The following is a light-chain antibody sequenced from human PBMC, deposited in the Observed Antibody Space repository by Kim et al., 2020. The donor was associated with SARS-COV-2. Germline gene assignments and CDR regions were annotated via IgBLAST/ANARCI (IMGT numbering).Light chain of an antibody. V-gene: IGLV3-10*01. CDR1: TLPKKN. CDR2: EDN. Sequence: PGKTARIPRFGNTLPKKNACWYQQKSGPAPVLVIFEDNKRPSGIPERFSGSSSGTMATLTISGAQVEDEADYYCYSTDSSGNQRVFGGGTKLTVL. J-gene: IGLJ2*01. CDR3: YSTDSSGNQRV.